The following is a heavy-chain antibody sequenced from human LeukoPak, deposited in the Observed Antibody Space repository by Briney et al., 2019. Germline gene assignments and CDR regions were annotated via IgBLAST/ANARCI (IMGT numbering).Heavy chain of an antibody. CDR1: GMTVSSNY. D-gene: IGHD2-2*01. Sequence: GGSRRLSCAASGMTVSSNYIMWVRQPPGKGLEWVSSIYTGGSTYYADAVKGRFTISRDNSKNTVNLQMNSLRAEDTAVYYCARDQASSSSSPYWGQGTLVTVSS. CDR3: ARDQASSSSSPY. J-gene: IGHJ4*02. V-gene: IGHV3-66*01. CDR2: IYTGGST.